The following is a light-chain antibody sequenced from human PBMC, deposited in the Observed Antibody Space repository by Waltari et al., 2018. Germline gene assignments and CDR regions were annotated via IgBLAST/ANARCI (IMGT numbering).Light chain of an antibody. V-gene: IGLV3-19*01. CDR3: NSRDSSGNHLVV. CDR2: GKN. CDR1: SLRSYY. J-gene: IGLJ2*01. Sequence: SSELTQDPAVSVALGQTVRITCQGDSLRSYYASWYQQKPGQAPVLVSYGKNNRPPGIPDRFYGYSSGNTASLTITGAQAEDEADYYCNSRDSSGNHLVVFGGGTKLTVL.